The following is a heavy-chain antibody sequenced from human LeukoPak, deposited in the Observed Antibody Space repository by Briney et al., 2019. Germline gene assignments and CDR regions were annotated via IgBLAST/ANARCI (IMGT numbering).Heavy chain of an antibody. D-gene: IGHD6-13*01. CDR3: ARVSAAAGPSFDY. CDR2: IIPIFGTA. J-gene: IGHJ4*02. V-gene: IGHV1-69*05. Sequence: ASVKVSCKASGGTFSSYAISWVRQAPGQGLEWMGGIIPIFGTANYAQKFQGRVTITTDESTSTAYMELSSLRSEDTAVYYCARVSAAAGPSFDYWGQGTLVTVSS. CDR1: GGTFSSYA.